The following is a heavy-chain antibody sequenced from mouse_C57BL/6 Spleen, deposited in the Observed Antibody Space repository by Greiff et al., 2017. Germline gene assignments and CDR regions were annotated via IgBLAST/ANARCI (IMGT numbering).Heavy chain of an antibody. CDR1: GYSFTGYY. J-gene: IGHJ3*01. CDR3: ARDYYGSGAWFAY. D-gene: IGHD1-1*01. Sequence: EVQLQQSGPELVKPGASVKISCKASGYSFTGYYMNWVKQSPEKSLEWIGEINPSTGGTTYNQKFKAKATLTVDKSSSTAYMPLKSLTSEDSAVYYCARDYYGSGAWFAYWGQGTLVTVSA. CDR2: INPSTGGT. V-gene: IGHV1-42*01.